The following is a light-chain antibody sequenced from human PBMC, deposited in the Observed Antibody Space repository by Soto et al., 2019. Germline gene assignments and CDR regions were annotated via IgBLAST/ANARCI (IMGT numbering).Light chain of an antibody. V-gene: IGLV2-14*01. CDR1: SSDVGGYNY. J-gene: IGLJ1*01. CDR2: DVS. CDR3: SSYTSSSIPYV. Sequence: QSALTQPASVSGSPGQSITISCTGTSSDVGGYNYVSWYQQLPGKAPKLMIYDVSNRPSGVSNRFSGSKSGNTASLTISGLQAEDEADYYCSSYTSSSIPYVFGTGTKATVL.